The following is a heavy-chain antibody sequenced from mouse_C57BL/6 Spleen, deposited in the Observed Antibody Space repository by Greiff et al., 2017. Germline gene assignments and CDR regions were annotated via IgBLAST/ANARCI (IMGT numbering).Heavy chain of an antibody. CDR3: ARDNDYDYSAWFAY. D-gene: IGHD2-4*01. Sequence: EVKVVESGGGLVKPGGSLKLSCAASGFTFSSYAMSWVRQTPEKRLEWVATISDGGSYTYYPDNVKGRFTISRDNAKNNLYLQMSHLKSEDTAMYYCARDNDYDYSAWFAYWGQGTLVTVSA. V-gene: IGHV5-4*01. CDR2: ISDGGSYT. CDR1: GFTFSSYA. J-gene: IGHJ3*01.